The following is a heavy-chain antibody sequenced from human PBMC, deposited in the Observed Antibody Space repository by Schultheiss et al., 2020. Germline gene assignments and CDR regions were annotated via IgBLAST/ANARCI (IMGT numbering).Heavy chain of an antibody. CDR2: IYHSGNT. CDR3: ARGDGGIAVE. CDR1: GGSISSSSYY. Sequence: SETLSLTCTVSGGSISSSSYYWGWIRQPPGKELEWIAYIYHSGNTNYNPSLKSRATISIGTSKTQFSLRLSSVTPADTAVYFCARGDGGIAVEWGQGTPVTVSS. J-gene: IGHJ4*02. D-gene: IGHD6-19*01. V-gene: IGHV4-61*05.